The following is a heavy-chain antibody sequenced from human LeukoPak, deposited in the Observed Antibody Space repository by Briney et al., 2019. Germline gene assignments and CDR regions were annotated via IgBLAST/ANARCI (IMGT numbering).Heavy chain of an antibody. J-gene: IGHJ4*02. Sequence: PGGSLRLSCAASGFTFSSYVMHWVRQAPGKGLEWVAIISYDGSNEYYADSVKGRFTISRDNSKNTLYLQMNSLRAEDTAVYYCARVADDYFDYWGQGTLVTVSS. CDR2: ISYDGSNE. V-gene: IGHV3-30*04. CDR1: GFTFSSYV. CDR3: ARVADDYFDY. D-gene: IGHD6-19*01.